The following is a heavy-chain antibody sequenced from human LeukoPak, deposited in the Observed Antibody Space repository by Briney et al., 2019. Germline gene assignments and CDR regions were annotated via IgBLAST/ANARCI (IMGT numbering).Heavy chain of an antibody. Sequence: PGGSLRLSCAASGFTFSSYAMHWVRQAPGKGLEWVAVISYDGSNKYYADSVKGRFTISRDNSKNTLYLQMNSLRAEDTAVYYCARSSSEDDFWSGYYYWGQGTLVTVSS. J-gene: IGHJ4*02. V-gene: IGHV3-30-3*01. D-gene: IGHD3-3*01. CDR1: GFTFSSYA. CDR3: ARSSSEDDFWSGYYY. CDR2: ISYDGSNK.